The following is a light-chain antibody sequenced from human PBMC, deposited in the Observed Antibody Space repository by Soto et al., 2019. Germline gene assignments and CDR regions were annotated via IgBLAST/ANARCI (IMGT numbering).Light chain of an antibody. V-gene: IGKV1-39*01. Sequence: DNHMTPSPSSPSASVGERVTITFRASQSISSYLNWYQQKPGKAPKLLIYAASSLQSGVPSRFSGSGSGTDFTLTISSLQPEDFATYYCQQSYSTPRTFGQGTKVDIK. CDR1: QSISSY. CDR2: AAS. J-gene: IGKJ1*01. CDR3: QQSYSTPRT.